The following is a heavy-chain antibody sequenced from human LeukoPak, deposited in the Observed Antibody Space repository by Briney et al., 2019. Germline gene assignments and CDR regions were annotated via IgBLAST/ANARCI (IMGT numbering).Heavy chain of an antibody. Sequence: GRSLRLSCAASGYTFSDYYMSWIRQAPGKGLEWVSYISSSGSYTNYADSVKGRFTISRDNAKNSLYLQMNSLRAEDTAVYYCARSSGQLPNGLFFDSWGQGTLVTVSS. CDR2: ISSSGSYT. V-gene: IGHV3-11*06. D-gene: IGHD2-2*01. J-gene: IGHJ4*02. CDR1: GYTFSDYY. CDR3: ARSSGQLPNGLFFDS.